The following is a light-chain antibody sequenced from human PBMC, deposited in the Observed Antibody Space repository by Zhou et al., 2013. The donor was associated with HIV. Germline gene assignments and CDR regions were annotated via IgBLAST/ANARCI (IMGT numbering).Light chain of an antibody. CDR2: GAS. Sequence: EIVLTQSPATLYVSPGERAILSCRANKSVSSNLAWYQQRPGQAPRLLIYGASTRATGIPARFSGSGSGTEFTLTISSLQSEDFAVFYCQQYNDWPPSITFGQGTRLEIK. CDR3: QQYNDWPPSIT. J-gene: IGKJ5*01. V-gene: IGKV3-15*01. CDR1: KSVSSN.